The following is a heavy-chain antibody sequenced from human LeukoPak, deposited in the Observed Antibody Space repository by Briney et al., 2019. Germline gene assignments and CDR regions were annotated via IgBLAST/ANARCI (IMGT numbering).Heavy chain of an antibody. V-gene: IGHV3-30*04. Sequence: PGGSLRLSCAASGFTFSSYAMHWVRQAPGKGLEWVAVISYDGSNKYYADSVKGRFTISRDNSKNTLYLQMNSLRAEDTAVYYCARVDSSSWYGSWFDPWGQGTLVTVSS. D-gene: IGHD6-13*01. CDR3: ARVDSSSWYGSWFDP. J-gene: IGHJ5*02. CDR1: GFTFSSYA. CDR2: ISYDGSNK.